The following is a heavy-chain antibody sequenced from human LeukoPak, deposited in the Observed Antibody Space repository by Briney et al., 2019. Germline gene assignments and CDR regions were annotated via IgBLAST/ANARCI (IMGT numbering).Heavy chain of an antibody. V-gene: IGHV4-34*01. J-gene: IGHJ3*02. CDR1: GGSFSGYY. Sequence: SETLSLTCAVYGGSFSGYYWSWIRQPPGKGLEWIGEINHSGSTNYNPSLKSRVTISVDTSKNQFSLKLSSVTAADTAVYYCARGSPMRPFDIWGQGTMVTVSS. CDR2: INHSGST. D-gene: IGHD6-25*01. CDR3: ARGSPMRPFDI.